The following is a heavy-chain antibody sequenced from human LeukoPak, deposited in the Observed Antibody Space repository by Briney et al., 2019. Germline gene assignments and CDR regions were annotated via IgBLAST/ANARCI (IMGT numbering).Heavy chain of an antibody. Sequence: GGSLRLSCAASGFTVSSNYMNWVRQAPGKGLECVSIIYSGGNTHYADSVKGRFTISRDNSQNTLYLQMNSLSPEDTAVYYCARLLYYYDSSIYQRYFDYWGQGTLVTVSS. J-gene: IGHJ4*02. CDR2: IYSGGNT. CDR1: GFTVSSNY. CDR3: ARLLYYYDSSIYQRYFDY. D-gene: IGHD3-22*01. V-gene: IGHV3-53*01.